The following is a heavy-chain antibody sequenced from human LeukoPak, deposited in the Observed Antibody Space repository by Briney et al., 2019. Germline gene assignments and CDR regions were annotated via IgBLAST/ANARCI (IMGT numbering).Heavy chain of an antibody. CDR1: GGSISSYY. J-gene: IGHJ3*02. CDR2: IYYSGST. CDR3: ARVVAAAGNRRAFDI. Sequence: SETLSLTCTVSGGSISSYYWSWIRQPPGKGLEWIGYIYYSGSTNYNPSLKSRVTISVDTSKNQFSLKLSSVTAADTAVYYCARVVAAAGNRRAFDIWGQGTMVTVSS. V-gene: IGHV4-59*01. D-gene: IGHD6-13*01.